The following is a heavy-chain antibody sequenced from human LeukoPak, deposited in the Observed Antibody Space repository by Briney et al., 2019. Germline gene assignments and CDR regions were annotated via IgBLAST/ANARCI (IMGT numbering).Heavy chain of an antibody. J-gene: IGHJ4*02. CDR3: ARGTALQDY. CDR1: GFSFSSYW. CDR2: ISPDARTT. Sequence: QPGGSLRLSCAASGFSFSSYWMHWVRRPPGKGLVWVSHISPDARTTTYADSVKGRFTISRDNAQNTLYLQMNSLRAEDTAVYYCARGTALQDYWGQGTLVTVSS. D-gene: IGHD2/OR15-2a*01. V-gene: IGHV3-74*01.